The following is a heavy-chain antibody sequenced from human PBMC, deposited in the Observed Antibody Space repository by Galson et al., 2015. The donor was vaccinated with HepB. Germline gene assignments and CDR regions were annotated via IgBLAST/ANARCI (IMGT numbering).Heavy chain of an antibody. CDR2: IIPIFGTA. V-gene: IGHV1-69*13. J-gene: IGHJ6*02. Sequence: SVKVSCKASGGTFSSYAISWVRQAPGQGLEWMGGIIPIFGTANYAQKFQGRVTITADESTSTAYMELSSLRSEDTAVYYCASREGSSPISYYYYGMDVWGQGTTVTVSS. D-gene: IGHD6-13*01. CDR1: GGTFSSYA. CDR3: ASREGSSPISYYYYGMDV.